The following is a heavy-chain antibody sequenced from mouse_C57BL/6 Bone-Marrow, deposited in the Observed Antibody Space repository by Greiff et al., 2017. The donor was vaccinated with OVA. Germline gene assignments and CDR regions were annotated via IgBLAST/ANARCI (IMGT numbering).Heavy chain of an antibody. CDR3: AKFDYVDD. V-gene: IGHV1-64*01. CDR1: GYTFTSYW. CDR2: IRPKGGSS. J-gene: IGHJ2*01. Sequence: VQLQQPGAELVKPGASVKLSCTASGYTFTSYWMRWVQQRPGQGLEWIGMIRPKGGSSTYNEKVKSKATMTVDKSSSTAYMQISSLTSEDSAVYYCAKFDYVDDWGQGTTLTVSS.